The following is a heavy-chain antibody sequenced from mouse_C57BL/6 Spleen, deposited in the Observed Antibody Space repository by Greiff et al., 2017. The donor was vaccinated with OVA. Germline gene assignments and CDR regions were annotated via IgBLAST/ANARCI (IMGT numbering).Heavy chain of an antibody. CDR1: GFTFSSYG. CDR2: ISSGGSYT. CDR3: ARDYYGSSYRYFDV. D-gene: IGHD1-1*01. Sequence: DVKLQESGGDLVKPGGSLKLSCAASGFTFSSYGMSWVRQTPDKRLEWVATISSGGSYTYYPDSVKGRFTISRDNAKNTLYLQMSSLKSEDTAMYDCARDYYGSSYRYFDVWGTGTTVTVSS. J-gene: IGHJ1*03. V-gene: IGHV5-6*02.